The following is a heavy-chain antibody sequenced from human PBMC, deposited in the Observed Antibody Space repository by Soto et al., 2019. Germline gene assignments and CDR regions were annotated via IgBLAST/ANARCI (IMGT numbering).Heavy chain of an antibody. D-gene: IGHD3-9*01. CDR3: AADVLRYFDWASPIDAFDI. V-gene: IGHV1-58*01. J-gene: IGHJ3*02. CDR2: IVVGSGNT. CDR1: GFTFTSSA. Sequence: SVKVSCKASGFTFTSSAVQWVRQARGQRLEWIGWIVVGSGNTNYAQKFQERVTITRDMSTSTAYMELSSLRSEDTAVYYCAADVLRYFDWASPIDAFDIWGQGTMVTVSS.